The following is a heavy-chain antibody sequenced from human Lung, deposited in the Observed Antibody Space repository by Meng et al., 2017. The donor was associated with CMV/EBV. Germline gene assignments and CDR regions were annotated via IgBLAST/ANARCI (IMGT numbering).Heavy chain of an antibody. J-gene: IGHJ4*02. CDR3: ARVEVGITSGDY. CDR2: INAYNGDT. Sequence: QVQLVQSGGEVKEPGALVKVSCKASGYTFTNYGITRVRQAAGQGLEWMGWINAYNGDTNCAQTLQGRVTMTTDTSTRTAYMEPRSLRSDDTAVYYCARVEVGITSGDYWGQGTLVTVSS. V-gene: IGHV1-18*01. D-gene: IGHD1-26*01. CDR1: GYTFTNYG.